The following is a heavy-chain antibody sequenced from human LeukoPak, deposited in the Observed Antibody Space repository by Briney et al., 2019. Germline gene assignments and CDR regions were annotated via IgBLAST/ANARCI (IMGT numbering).Heavy chain of an antibody. CDR2: INHNGNVN. CDR3: ARPIFQWLATAGVDY. D-gene: IGHD6-19*01. V-gene: IGHV3-7*03. CDR1: GFTFSSYW. Sequence: GGSLRLSCAASGFTFSSYWMNWARQAPGKGLEWVASINHNGNVNYYVDSVKGRFTISRDNAKNSLYLQMSNLRAEDTAVYYCARPIFQWLATAGVDYWGQGTLVTVSS. J-gene: IGHJ4*02.